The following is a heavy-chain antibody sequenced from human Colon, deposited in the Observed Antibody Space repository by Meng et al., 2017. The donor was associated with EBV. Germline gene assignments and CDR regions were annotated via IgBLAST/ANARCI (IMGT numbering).Heavy chain of an antibody. Sequence: VQRQPWGAGLLTPSETLSLTCAVNGGSLSGAYWNWIRQPPGKGLEWIGEIIHGGSPSYNPSLKSRVTISIDTSKNQLSLMLSSVTAADTAVYYCARRPTGIDYWGQGTLVTVSS. J-gene: IGHJ4*02. CDR1: GGSLSGAY. D-gene: IGHD2-8*02. CDR3: ARRPTGIDY. V-gene: IGHV4-34*12. CDR2: IIHGGSP.